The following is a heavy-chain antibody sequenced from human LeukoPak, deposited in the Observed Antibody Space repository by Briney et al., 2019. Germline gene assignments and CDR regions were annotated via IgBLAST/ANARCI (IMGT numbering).Heavy chain of an antibody. D-gene: IGHD2-2*01. CDR3: ARGYCSSTSCYFGYYCYYYGMDV. CDR2: ISSNGGST. V-gene: IGHV3-64*01. J-gene: IGHJ6*02. CDR1: GFTFSSYA. Sequence: GGSLRLSCAASGFTFSSYAMHWVRQAPGKGLEYVSAISSNGGSTYYANSVKGRFTISRDNSKNTLYLQMGSLRAEDMAVYYCARGYCSSTSCYFGYYCYYYGMDVWGQGTTVTVSS.